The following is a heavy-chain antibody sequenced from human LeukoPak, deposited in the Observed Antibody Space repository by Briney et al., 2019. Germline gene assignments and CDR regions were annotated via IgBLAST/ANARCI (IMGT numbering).Heavy chain of an antibody. CDR3: ARHSMLSSTYFGVSDI. Sequence: SETLSLTCSVSGDSLSRYYWNWIRQPAGRGLEWIGRIFTGGFINNNPSLSSRVTVSLDTYKNKVSLKLTSVTAADAAVYYCARHSMLSSTYFGVSDIWGQGTTVTVSS. D-gene: IGHD6-13*01. J-gene: IGHJ3*02. CDR2: IFTGGFI. CDR1: GDSLSRYY. V-gene: IGHV4-4*07.